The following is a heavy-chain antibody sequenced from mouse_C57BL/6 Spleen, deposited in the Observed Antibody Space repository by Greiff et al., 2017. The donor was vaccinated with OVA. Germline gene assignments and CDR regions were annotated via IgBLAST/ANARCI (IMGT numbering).Heavy chain of an antibody. CDR2: IWRGGIT. CDR1: GFSLTSYG. J-gene: IGHJ4*01. D-gene: IGHD2-2*01. CDR3: ATPWHGYDAMDY. V-gene: IGHV2-5*01. Sequence: QVQLKQSGPGLVQPSQSLSITCTVSGFSLTSYGVHWVRQSPGKGLEWLGLIWRGGITDYNASFMSRLSITKDNSKSQVFFKMNSLQADDTAIYYCATPWHGYDAMDYWGQGTSVTVSS.